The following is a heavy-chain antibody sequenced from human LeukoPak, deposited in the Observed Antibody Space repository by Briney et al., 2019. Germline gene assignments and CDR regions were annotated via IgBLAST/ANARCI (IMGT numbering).Heavy chain of an antibody. CDR2: MNPNSGNT. V-gene: IGHV1-8*01. Sequence: ASVKVSCKASGYTFTSYDINWVRQATGQGLEWMGWMNPNSGNTGYAQKFQGRVTMTRNTSISTAYMELSSLRSEDTAVYYCAGVRRYDFWSGYYGDLDYWGQGTLVTVSS. CDR3: AGVRRYDFWSGYYGDLDY. D-gene: IGHD3-3*01. J-gene: IGHJ4*02. CDR1: GYTFTSYD.